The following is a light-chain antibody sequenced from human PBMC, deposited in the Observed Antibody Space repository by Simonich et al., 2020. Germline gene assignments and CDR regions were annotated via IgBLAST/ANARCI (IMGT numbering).Light chain of an antibody. CDR2: RNK. J-gene: IGLJ3*02. CDR3: AAWDDSLSGSWV. CDR1: SSNIGSNY. V-gene: IGLV1-47*01. Sequence: QSVLTQPPSASGTPGQRVTISCSGSSSNIGSNYVYWYQQLPGTAPKLLIYRNKQRTSGVPDRCSGSKSGTSASLAISGLRSEDEADYYCAAWDDSLSGSWVFGGGTKLTVL.